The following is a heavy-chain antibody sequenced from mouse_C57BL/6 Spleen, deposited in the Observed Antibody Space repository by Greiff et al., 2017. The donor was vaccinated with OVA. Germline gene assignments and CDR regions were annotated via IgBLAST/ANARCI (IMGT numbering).Heavy chain of an antibody. J-gene: IGHJ4*01. D-gene: IGHD1-1*01. CDR1: GFSLTSYG. CDR3: ARPDYYYGSSYYAMDC. CDR2: IWSGGST. V-gene: IGHV2-2*01. Sequence: QVQLQQSGPGLVQPSQSLSITCTVSGFSLTSYGVHWVRQSPGKGLEWLGVIWSGGSTDYNAAFISRLSISKDNSKSQVFFKMNSLQADDTAIYYCARPDYYYGSSYYAMDCWGQGTSVTVSS.